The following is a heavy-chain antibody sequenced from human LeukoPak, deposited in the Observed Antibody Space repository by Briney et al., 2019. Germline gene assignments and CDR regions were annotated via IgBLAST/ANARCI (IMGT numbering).Heavy chain of an antibody. V-gene: IGHV4-30-2*01. Sequence: SETLSLTCAVSGGSISSGGYSWSWIRQPPGKGLEWMGNIYHSGSTYYNPSLKSRVTISVDGSKNQFSLKRSSVTGADTAAYYCARGGYGSGSYYNPYFDNWGQGTLVTVSS. J-gene: IGHJ4*02. CDR1: GGSISSGGYS. CDR3: ARGGYGSGSYYNPYFDN. CDR2: IYHSGST. D-gene: IGHD3-10*01.